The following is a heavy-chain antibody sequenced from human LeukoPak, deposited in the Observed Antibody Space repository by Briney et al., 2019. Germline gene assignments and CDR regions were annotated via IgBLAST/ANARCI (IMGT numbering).Heavy chain of an antibody. J-gene: IGHJ4*02. CDR2: IKQDGSEK. CDR3: ARVEFEAPAAMYQAVYYFDY. Sequence: PGGSLRLSCAASGFTFSSYWMSWVRQAPGKGLEWVANIKQDGSEKYYVESVKGRFTISRDNAKNSLYLQMNSLRAEDTAVYYCARVEFEAPAAMYQAVYYFDYWGQGTLVTVSS. D-gene: IGHD2-2*01. CDR1: GFTFSSYW. V-gene: IGHV3-7*03.